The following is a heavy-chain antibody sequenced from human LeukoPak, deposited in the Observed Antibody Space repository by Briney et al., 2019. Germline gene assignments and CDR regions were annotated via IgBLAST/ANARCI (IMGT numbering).Heavy chain of an antibody. V-gene: IGHV3-11*01. CDR3: ANGGSIAVATPLDY. J-gene: IGHJ4*02. D-gene: IGHD6-19*01. CDR2: ISSSGSTI. Sequence: GGSLRLSCAASGFTFSDYYMSWIRQAPGKGLEWVSYISSSGSTIYYADSVKGRFTISRDNSKNTLYLQMNSLRAEDTAVYYCANGGSIAVATPLDYWGQGTLVTVSS. CDR1: GFTFSDYY.